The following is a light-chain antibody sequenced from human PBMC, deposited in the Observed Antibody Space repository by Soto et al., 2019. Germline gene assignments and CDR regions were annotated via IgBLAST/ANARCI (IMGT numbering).Light chain of an antibody. CDR3: QQYNNWPQT. CDR1: QSVSSN. J-gene: IGKJ1*01. Sequence: EVVMTQAAATLSVSPGERAAPACRASQSVSSNLAWYQQKPGQAPRLLIYGASTRATGIPARFSGSGSGTEFTLTISSLQSGDFAVYYCQQYNNWPQTFGQGTKVDI. CDR2: GAS. V-gene: IGKV3-15*01.